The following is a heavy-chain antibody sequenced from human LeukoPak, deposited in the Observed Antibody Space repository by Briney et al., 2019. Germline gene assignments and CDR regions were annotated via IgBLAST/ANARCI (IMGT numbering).Heavy chain of an antibody. J-gene: IGHJ6*02. CDR1: GGSFSGYY. D-gene: IGHD6-19*01. CDR2: ITHSGST. CDR3: ARAPAVAGLRVAYGMDV. V-gene: IGHV4-34*01. Sequence: SETLSLTCAVYGGSFSGYYWTWIRQPPGKGLDWIGEITHSGSTNYNPSLKSRVSISLHTSKHQFSLRLISVTAADTAVYFCARAPAVAGLRVAYGMDVWGQGTTVTVSS.